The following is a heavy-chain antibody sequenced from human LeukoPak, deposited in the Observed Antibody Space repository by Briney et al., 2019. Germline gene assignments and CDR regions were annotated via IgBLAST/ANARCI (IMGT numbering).Heavy chain of an antibody. CDR1: GFTFSSYG. V-gene: IGHV3-33*01. CDR3: ARDRGAYCGGDCYLGFDY. D-gene: IGHD2-21*02. Sequence: PGRSLRLSCAASGFTFSSYGMHWVRQAPGKGLEWVAVIWYDGSNKYYADSVKGRFTISRDNAKKSLYLQMTSLTAEDTAVYYCARDRGAYCGGDCYLGFDYWGRGTLVTVSS. J-gene: IGHJ4*01. CDR2: IWYDGSNK.